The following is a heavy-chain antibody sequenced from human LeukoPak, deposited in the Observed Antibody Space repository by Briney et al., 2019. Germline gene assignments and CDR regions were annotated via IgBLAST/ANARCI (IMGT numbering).Heavy chain of an antibody. V-gene: IGHV3-23*01. J-gene: IGHJ4*02. D-gene: IGHD3-10*01. Sequence: GGSLRLSCAASGFTFSSYGMSWVRQAPGQGLEWVSTISGGGGDTYYADSVKGRFTISRDNSKNTLYLQMNGLRAVDTALYYCAKGGDYYGSGSYIDYWGQGALVTVSS. CDR3: AKGGDYYGSGSYIDY. CDR2: ISGGGGDT. CDR1: GFTFSSYG.